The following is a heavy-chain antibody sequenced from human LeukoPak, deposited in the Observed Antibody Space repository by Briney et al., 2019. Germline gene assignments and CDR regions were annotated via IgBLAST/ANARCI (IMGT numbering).Heavy chain of an antibody. D-gene: IGHD2-2*01. Sequence: GESLKISCKGSGYSFTSYWIGWVRQMPGKGLEWMGIIYPGDSGTRYSPSFQGQVTISADKSISTAYLQWSSLKASDTAMYYCARISLEYQLLGGFDPWGQGTLVTVSS. CDR2: IYPGDSGT. CDR3: ARISLEYQLLGGFDP. V-gene: IGHV5-51*01. J-gene: IGHJ5*02. CDR1: GYSFTSYW.